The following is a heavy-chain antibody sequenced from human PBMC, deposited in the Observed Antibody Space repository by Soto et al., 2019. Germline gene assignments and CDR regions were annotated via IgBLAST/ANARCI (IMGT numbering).Heavy chain of an antibody. Sequence: PGGSLRLSCAVSGFTFSSYSMSWVRQAPGKGLEWVSYISGGSSTIYYADSVKGRFTISRDNARNSLYLQMNSLRDEDTAVYYCARDSRWNFDYWGQGTLVTVSS. J-gene: IGHJ4*02. CDR1: GFTFSSYS. D-gene: IGHD6-13*01. CDR2: ISGGSSTI. CDR3: ARDSRWNFDY. V-gene: IGHV3-48*02.